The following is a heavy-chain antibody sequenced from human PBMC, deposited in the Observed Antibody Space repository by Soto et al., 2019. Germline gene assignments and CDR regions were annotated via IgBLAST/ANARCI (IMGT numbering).Heavy chain of an antibody. Sequence: QPGGSLRFSCAASGFTFSAYAVHWVRQASGKGLEWVGHIRSNSNNYATAYAASVTGRFTISRDDSKNTAYPQMNSLKIEDTAAYYCTASAKGYWGQGTQVTVSS. CDR2: IRSNSNNYAT. D-gene: IGHD6-19*01. CDR3: TASAKGY. J-gene: IGHJ4*02. V-gene: IGHV3-73*01. CDR1: GFTFSAYA.